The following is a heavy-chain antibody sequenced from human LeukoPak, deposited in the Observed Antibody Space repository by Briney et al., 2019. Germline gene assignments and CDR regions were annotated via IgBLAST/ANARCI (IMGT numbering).Heavy chain of an antibody. CDR1: GFTFSDYY. CDR3: ARDSTPRYSGYDWVF. J-gene: IGHJ4*02. V-gene: IGHV3-7*01. CDR2: INQDGSQT. D-gene: IGHD5-12*01. Sequence: PGGSLRLSCAASGFTFSDYYMSWVRQAPGKGLEWLANINQDGSQTSHVDSVRGRFTVSRDNAKNSLYLQMNSLRVDDTAVYYCARDSTPRYSGYDWVFWGRGTLVTVSS.